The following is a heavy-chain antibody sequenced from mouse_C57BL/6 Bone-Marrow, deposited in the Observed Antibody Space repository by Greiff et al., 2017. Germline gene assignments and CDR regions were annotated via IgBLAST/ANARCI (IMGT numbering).Heavy chain of an antibody. V-gene: IGHV1-81*01. J-gene: IGHJ3*01. CDR2: IYPRSGNT. CDR3: ARRGVYYYGSSFAWFAY. Sequence: QVQLKESGAELARPGASVKLSCKASGYTFTSYGISWVKQRTGQGLEWIGEIYPRSGNTYYNEKFKGKATLTADKSSSTAYMELRSLTSEDSAVYFCARRGVYYYGSSFAWFAYWGQGTLVTVSA. D-gene: IGHD1-1*01. CDR1: GYTFTSYG.